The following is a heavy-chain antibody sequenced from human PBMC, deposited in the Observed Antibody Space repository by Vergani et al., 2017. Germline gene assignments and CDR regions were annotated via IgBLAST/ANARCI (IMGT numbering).Heavy chain of an antibody. CDR2: IYNSGNG. Sequence: QMQLQESGPGLVKASETLSLTCTVSGDSIISRSYYWGWIRQPPGKGLEWIGSIYNSGNGDSSSSLKSRVTISADPSKNQFSLRLTSVTAADTAVYYCASGKYYSDSTSHFRGRYFDVCGGGGLVTVPS. V-gene: IGHV4-39*01. CDR3: ASGKYYSDSTSHFRGRYFDV. CDR1: GDSIISRSYY. J-gene: IGHJ2*01. D-gene: IGHD1-26*01.